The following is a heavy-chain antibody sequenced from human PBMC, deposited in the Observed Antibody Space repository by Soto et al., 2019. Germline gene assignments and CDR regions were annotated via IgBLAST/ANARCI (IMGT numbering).Heavy chain of an antibody. CDR1: GGTFSSYS. CDR3: AREGYSYGSGGMDV. D-gene: IGHD5-18*01. J-gene: IGHJ6*02. V-gene: IGHV1-69*13. Sequence: GASVKVSCKASGGTFSSYSISWVLQAPGQGLEWMGGIIPIFGTANYAQKFQGRVTITADESTSTAYMELSSLRSEDTAVYYCAREGYSYGSGGMDVWGQGTTVTVSS. CDR2: IIPIFGTA.